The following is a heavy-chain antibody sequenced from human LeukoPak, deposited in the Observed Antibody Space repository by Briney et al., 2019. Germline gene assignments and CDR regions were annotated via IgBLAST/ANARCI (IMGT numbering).Heavy chain of an antibody. J-gene: IGHJ4*02. V-gene: IGHV3-64*01. CDR2: ISSNGDST. D-gene: IGHD2-21*02. CDR1: GFTFSRYP. CDR3: ARDQDAKAVTGYPIGY. Sequence: GGTLRLSCAASGFTFSRYPMHWVRQAPGKGLEYVSAISSNGDSTYYANSVKGRFTISRDNSKNMVYLQMGSLRDEDMAVYYCARDQDAKAVTGYPIGYWGQGTLVSVTS.